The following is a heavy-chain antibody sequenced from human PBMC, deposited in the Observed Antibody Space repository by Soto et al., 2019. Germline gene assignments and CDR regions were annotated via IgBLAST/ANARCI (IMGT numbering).Heavy chain of an antibody. CDR3: ARDLWGYCGTGCYPLYV. J-gene: IGHJ6*02. CDR2: MYNTGST. Sequence: SETLSLTCTVSGGSISGYYWSWIRQPPGNGLEWIGYMYNTGSTVYNPSFKSRVTISVDTSKNQFSLKLNSVTAADTAVYYCARDLWGYCGTGCYPLYVWGQGTTVTVS. CDR1: GGSISGYY. D-gene: IGHD2-21*02. V-gene: IGHV4-59*01.